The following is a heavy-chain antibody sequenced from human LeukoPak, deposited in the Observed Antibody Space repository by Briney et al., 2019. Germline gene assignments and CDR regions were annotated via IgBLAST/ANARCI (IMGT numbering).Heavy chain of an antibody. CDR3: AKDFSLRSHNWFDP. Sequence: PGGSLRLSCAASGFTFSSYAMSRVRQAPGKGLEWVSAISSTGGNTYYADSVKGRFTISRDNSKNTLYLQMNSLRADDTAVYYCAKDFSLRSHNWFDPWGQGTLVTVCS. CDR2: ISSTGGNT. J-gene: IGHJ5*02. D-gene: IGHD2/OR15-2a*01. V-gene: IGHV3-23*01. CDR1: GFTFSSYA.